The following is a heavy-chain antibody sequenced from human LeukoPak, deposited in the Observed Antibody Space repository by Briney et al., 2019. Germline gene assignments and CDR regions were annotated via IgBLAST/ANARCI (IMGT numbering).Heavy chain of an antibody. V-gene: IGHV4-59*08. CDR2: IYYTGST. J-gene: IGHJ4*02. CDR3: ARGSNGYYLFGDY. Sequence: SETLSLTCTVSGGSISSYYWNWIRQPPGKGLEWLGYIYYTGSTNYNPSLKSRVTISVDTSKNQFSLKLSSVTAADTAVYYCARGSNGYYLFGDYWGQGTLVTVSS. CDR1: GGSISSYY. D-gene: IGHD3-3*01.